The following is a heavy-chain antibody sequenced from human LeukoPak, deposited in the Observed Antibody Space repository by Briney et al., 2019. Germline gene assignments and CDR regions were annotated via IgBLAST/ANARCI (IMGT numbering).Heavy chain of an antibody. Sequence: SSVKVSCKASGGTFSSYAISWVRQAPGQGLEWMGRIIPIFGIANYAQKFQGRVTITADKSTSTAYMELSSLRSEGTAVYYCARTLGVGASDYWGQGTLVTVSS. CDR3: ARTLGVGASDY. CDR2: IIPIFGIA. CDR1: GGTFSSYA. D-gene: IGHD1-26*01. J-gene: IGHJ4*02. V-gene: IGHV1-69*04.